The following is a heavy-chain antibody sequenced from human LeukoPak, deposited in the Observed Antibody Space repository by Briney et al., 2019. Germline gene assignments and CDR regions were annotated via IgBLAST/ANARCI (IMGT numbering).Heavy chain of an antibody. CDR2: IKQDGSEK. CDR1: GFTSSGYW. D-gene: IGHD6-6*01. CDR3: XRGRSIIGP. Sequence: PGGSLRLSCAASGFTSSGYWMSWVRQAPGKGLEWVANIKQDGSEKNYEDSVKGRFTIFRDNAKNSLDLQMNSLRVEDTAVYYXXRGRSIIGPWGQGTLVTVSS. J-gene: IGHJ5*02. V-gene: IGHV3-7*01.